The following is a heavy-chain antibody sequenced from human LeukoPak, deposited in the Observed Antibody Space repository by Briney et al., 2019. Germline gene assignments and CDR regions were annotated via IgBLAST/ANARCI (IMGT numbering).Heavy chain of an antibody. CDR3: ASSGLVQLGRHPMDV. V-gene: IGHV4-61*02. CDR1: GGSISSGSYY. CDR2: IYTSGST. Sequence: SETLSLTCTVSGGSISSGSYYWSWIRQPAGKGLEWIGRIYTSGSTNYNPSLKSRVTISVDTSKNQFSLKLSSVTAADTAVYYCASSGLVQLGRHPMDVWGKGTTVTISS. D-gene: IGHD1-1*01. J-gene: IGHJ6*04.